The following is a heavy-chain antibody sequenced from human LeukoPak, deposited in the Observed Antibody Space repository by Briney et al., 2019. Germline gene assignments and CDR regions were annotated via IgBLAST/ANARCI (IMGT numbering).Heavy chain of an antibody. CDR1: GFTVSSNY. Sequence: GGSLRLSCAASGFTVSSNYMGWVRQAPGKGLEWVSLISWDGGSIDYADSVKGRFTISRDNRKNSLYLQMNSLRTEDTALYYCAKGVEGWEPVDYWGQGTLVTVSS. CDR2: ISWDGGSI. J-gene: IGHJ4*02. CDR3: AKGVEGWEPVDY. V-gene: IGHV3-43*01. D-gene: IGHD1-26*01.